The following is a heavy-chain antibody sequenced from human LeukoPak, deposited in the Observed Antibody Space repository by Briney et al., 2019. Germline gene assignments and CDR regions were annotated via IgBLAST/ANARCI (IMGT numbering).Heavy chain of an antibody. Sequence: ASVKVSCKASGYTFTGYYMHWVRQAPGQGLEWMGWISAYNGNTNYAQKLQGRVTMTTDTSTSTAYMELRSLRSDDTAVYYCASTTVTTHTEPYYYYYGMDVWGQGTTVTVSS. J-gene: IGHJ6*02. V-gene: IGHV1-18*04. CDR2: ISAYNGNT. D-gene: IGHD4-17*01. CDR1: GYTFTGYY. CDR3: ASTTVTTHTEPYYYYYGMDV.